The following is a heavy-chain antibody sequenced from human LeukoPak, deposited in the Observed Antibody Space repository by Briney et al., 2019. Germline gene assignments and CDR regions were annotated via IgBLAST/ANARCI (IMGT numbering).Heavy chain of an antibody. CDR2: SNAGNGNT. J-gene: IGHJ3*02. V-gene: IGHV1-3*02. Sequence: AAVTVSCKASGYPFDNFGLTWVRQAPGQGLEWMGWSNAGNGNTKYSQEFQGRVTITRDTSASTAYMELSSLRSEDMAVYYCVREAPFGAFDIWGQGTMVTVS. CDR1: GYPFDNFG. CDR3: VREAPFGAFDI. D-gene: IGHD2/OR15-2a*01.